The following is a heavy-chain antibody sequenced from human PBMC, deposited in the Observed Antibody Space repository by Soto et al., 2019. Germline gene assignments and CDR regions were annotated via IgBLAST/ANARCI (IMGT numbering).Heavy chain of an antibody. V-gene: IGHV3-23*01. Sequence: GGSLRLSCAASGFSFGSYALSWVRQAPGKGLEWVSTISGSDGKTFYADSVKGRFSISRDTSQSTLYLQMNSLRADDTAMYYCARWSYLDYWGQGNRVTVSA. J-gene: IGHJ4*02. CDR1: GFSFGSYA. CDR3: ARWSYLDY. CDR2: ISGSDGKT. D-gene: IGHD3-3*01.